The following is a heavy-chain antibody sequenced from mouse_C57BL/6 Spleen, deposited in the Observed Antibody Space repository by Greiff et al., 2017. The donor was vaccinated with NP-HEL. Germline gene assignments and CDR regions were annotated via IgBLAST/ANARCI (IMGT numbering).Heavy chain of an antibody. V-gene: IGHV1-52*01. CDR3: ARSHDYSWFAY. D-gene: IGHD2-4*01. CDR2: IDPSDSET. J-gene: IGHJ3*01. CDR1: GYTFTSYW. Sequence: QVQLQQPGAELVRPGSSVKLSCKASGYTFTSYWMHWVKQRPIQGLEWIGNIDPSDSETHYNQKFKDKATLTVDKSSSTAYMQLSSLTSEDSAVYYCARSHDYSWFAYWGQGTLVTVSA.